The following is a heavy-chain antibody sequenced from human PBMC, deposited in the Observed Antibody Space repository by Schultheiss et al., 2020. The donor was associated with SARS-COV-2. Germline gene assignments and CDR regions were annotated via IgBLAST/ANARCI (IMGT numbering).Heavy chain of an antibody. CDR1: GYKFTNYF. J-gene: IGHJ4*02. CDR3: ARHSGDGTTFHY. CDR2: IDPSDSST. V-gene: IGHV5-10-1*01. Sequence: GESLKISCEGSGYKFTNYFITWVRQMPGKGLEWMGRIDPSDSSTNYSPSFRGHVTISGDKSINTAYLQWNSLKASDTAMYFCARHSGDGTTFHYWGQGTLVTVSS. D-gene: IGHD3-10*01.